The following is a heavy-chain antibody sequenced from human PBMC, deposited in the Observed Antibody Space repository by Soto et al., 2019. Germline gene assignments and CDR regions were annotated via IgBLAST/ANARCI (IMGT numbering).Heavy chain of an antibody. J-gene: IGHJ5*02. CDR2: IPYGGSNK. CDR1: GFTFSSYG. D-gene: IGHD2-2*01. V-gene: IGHV3-30*18. CDR3: AKDNCISTSCYRLYNWFDP. Sequence: PGRSLRLSCAASGFTFSSYGMHWVRQAPGKGLEWVAVIPYGGSNKYYADSVKGRFTNSRDNSKNTLYLQMNNLRAEDTAVYYCAKDNCISTSCYRLYNWFDPWGQGTLVTVSS.